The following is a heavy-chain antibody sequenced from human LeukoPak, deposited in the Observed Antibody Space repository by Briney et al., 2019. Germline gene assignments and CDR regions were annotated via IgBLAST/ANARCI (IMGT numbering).Heavy chain of an antibody. Sequence: GGSLRLSCAASRFTFGDFYMSWIRQAPGKGLEWFSYISGDSDTIYYADSVKGRFTISRDNAKNTLYLQMNSLRAEDTAVYYCATAGNYRFDYWGQGTLVTVSS. CDR3: ATAGNYRFDY. CDR2: ISGDSDTI. CDR1: RFTFGDFY. D-gene: IGHD1-7*01. J-gene: IGHJ4*02. V-gene: IGHV3-11*04.